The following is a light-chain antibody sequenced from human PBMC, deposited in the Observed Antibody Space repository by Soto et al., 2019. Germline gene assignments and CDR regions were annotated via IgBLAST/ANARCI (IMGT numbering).Light chain of an antibody. Sequence: QSALTQPPSVSGAPGQRVTISCTGSSSNLGAYDVYWYQQLPGTAPKLLIYGNSNRPSGVPDRFSGSKSGTSASLAITGLQAEDEADYYCQSYDNSLSGSLFGGGTKVTVL. J-gene: IGLJ2*01. CDR1: SSNLGAYD. V-gene: IGLV1-40*01. CDR2: GNS. CDR3: QSYDNSLSGSL.